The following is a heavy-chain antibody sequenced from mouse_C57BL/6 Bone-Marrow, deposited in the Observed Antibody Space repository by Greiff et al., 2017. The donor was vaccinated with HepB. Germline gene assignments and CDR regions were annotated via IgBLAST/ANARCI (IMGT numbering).Heavy chain of an antibody. Sequence: EVMLVESGGGLVKPGGSLKLSCAASGFTFSSYTMSWVRQTPEKRLEWVATISGGGGNTYYPDSVKGRFTISRDNAKNTLYLQMSSLRSEDTALYYCARHRHYYGSSSHWYFDVWGTGTTVTVSS. D-gene: IGHD1-1*01. J-gene: IGHJ1*03. CDR2: ISGGGGNT. CDR3: ARHRHYYGSSSHWYFDV. V-gene: IGHV5-9*01. CDR1: GFTFSSYT.